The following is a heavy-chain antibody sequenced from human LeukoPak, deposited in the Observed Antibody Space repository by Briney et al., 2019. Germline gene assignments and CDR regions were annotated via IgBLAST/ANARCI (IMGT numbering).Heavy chain of an antibody. V-gene: IGHV3-23*01. Sequence: GGSLRLSCSASGFTFNNYAMSWVRQAPGKGLEWVSGLSGLGDSKYYADSVSGRFSISRDNANNRLYLQMNNLRAEDTAVYYCAKDFRDTSMFTDGYFDSWGQGTLVTVSS. CDR2: LSGLGDSK. D-gene: IGHD5-18*01. J-gene: IGHJ4*02. CDR3: AKDFRDTSMFTDGYFDS. CDR1: GFTFNNYA.